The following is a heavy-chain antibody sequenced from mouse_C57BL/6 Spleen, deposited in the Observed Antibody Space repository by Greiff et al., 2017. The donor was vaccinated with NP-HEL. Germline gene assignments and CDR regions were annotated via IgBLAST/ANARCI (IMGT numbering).Heavy chain of an antibody. Sequence: QVHVKQPGAELVKPGASVKLSCKASGYTFTSYWLQWVKQRPGQGLEWIGEIDPSDSYTNYNQKFKGKATLTVDTSSSTAYMQLSSLTSEDSAVYYCARGATVVEEGYWGQGTTLTVSS. CDR3: ARGATVVEEGY. CDR2: IDPSDSYT. V-gene: IGHV1-50*01. CDR1: GYTFTSYW. J-gene: IGHJ2*01. D-gene: IGHD1-1*01.